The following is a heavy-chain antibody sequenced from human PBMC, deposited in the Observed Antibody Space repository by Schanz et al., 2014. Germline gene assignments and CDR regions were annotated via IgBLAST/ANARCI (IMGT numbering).Heavy chain of an antibody. Sequence: EVQLVESGGGVVRPGGSLRLSCAASGFGFDDYAMSWVRQAPGKGLEWVSGINWNGGSTGYADSVKGRFTISRDNGETSVYLQINSLRVEDTAVYYCARFLARYQYYGVDVWGQGTTXIVSS. J-gene: IGHJ6*02. CDR2: INWNGGST. D-gene: IGHD3-3*01. CDR3: ARFLARYQYYGVDV. V-gene: IGHV3-20*04. CDR1: GFGFDDYA.